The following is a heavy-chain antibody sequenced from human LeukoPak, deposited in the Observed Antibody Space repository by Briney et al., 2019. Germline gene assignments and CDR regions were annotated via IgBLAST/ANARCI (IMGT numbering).Heavy chain of an antibody. D-gene: IGHD3-22*01. J-gene: IGHJ4*02. CDR1: GASVTMGSYY. CDR3: ARPFQDYDKGTFFYFFDF. Sequence: SETLSLTCSVSGASVTMGSYYWAWIRQPPGKGLEWIGTCHFSGSTYYNPSLKSRVTISVDTSKNSVSLMLRSVTAADTAVYFCARPFQDYDKGTFFYFFDFWGQGILVTDSS. V-gene: IGHV4-39*01. CDR2: CHFSGST.